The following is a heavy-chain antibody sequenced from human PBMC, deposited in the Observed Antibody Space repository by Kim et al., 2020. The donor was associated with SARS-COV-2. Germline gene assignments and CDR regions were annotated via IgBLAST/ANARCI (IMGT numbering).Heavy chain of an antibody. Sequence: SESTNYIPSLKSRVTISLDTSKNQFSLKLTSVTAADTAVYYCARGRSELAYWGQGTLVTVSS. CDR2: SEST. V-gene: IGHV4-34*13. CDR3: ARGRSELAY. J-gene: IGHJ4*02.